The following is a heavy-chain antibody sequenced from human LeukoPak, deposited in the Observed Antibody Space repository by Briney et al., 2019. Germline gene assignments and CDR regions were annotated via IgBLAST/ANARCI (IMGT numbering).Heavy chain of an antibody. CDR2: IRYDESNK. Sequence: GKSLRLSCVASGFSFREYPIHWVRQAPGKGLEWVAFIRYDESNKYYADSVKGRFTISRDNSQNTLYLEMNSLRSEDTAVYYCAKDHGAAAGPADSWGQGTLVTVSS. CDR1: GFSFREYP. V-gene: IGHV3-30*02. J-gene: IGHJ4*02. CDR3: AKDHGAAAGPADS. D-gene: IGHD6-13*01.